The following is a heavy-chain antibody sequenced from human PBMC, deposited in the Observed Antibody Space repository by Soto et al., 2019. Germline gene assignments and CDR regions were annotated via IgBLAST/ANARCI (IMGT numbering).Heavy chain of an antibody. CDR1: GFTFSSCA. D-gene: IGHD6-13*01. CDR2: IGGSGDDT. V-gene: IGHV3-23*01. J-gene: IGHJ4*02. Sequence: VGSLRLSCAASGFTFSSCAMSWVRQAPGKGLEWVSGIGGSGDDTEYTDSVKGRFTISRDNSKNTLYLQMNSLRAEDTAVYYCARRGPGTYFDYWGQGTLVTVSS. CDR3: ARRGPGTYFDY.